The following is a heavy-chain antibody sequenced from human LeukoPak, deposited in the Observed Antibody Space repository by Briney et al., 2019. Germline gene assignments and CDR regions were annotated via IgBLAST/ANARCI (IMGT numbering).Heavy chain of an antibody. D-gene: IGHD3-3*01. Sequence: SETLSLTCTVSGVSISSGGYYWSWIRQHPGKGLEWIGYIYYSGSTYYNPSLKSRVTISVDTSKNQFSLKLSSVTAADTAVYYCARAHYDFWLSPGTGCWFDPWGQGTLVTVSS. CDR3: ARAHYDFWLSPGTGCWFDP. CDR2: IYYSGST. J-gene: IGHJ5*02. V-gene: IGHV4-31*03. CDR1: GVSISSGGYY.